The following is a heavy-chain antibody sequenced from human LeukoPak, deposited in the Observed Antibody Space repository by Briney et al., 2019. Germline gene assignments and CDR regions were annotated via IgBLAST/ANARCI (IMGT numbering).Heavy chain of an antibody. Sequence: GRTLRLSCAASGFTFSSFWMSWVRQAPGKGLEWVANIKQDGSEKYYAGSVTGRFTISRDNAKNSLYLQMTSLRAEDTAVYYCAREDCTNGLGLNAFGYWGQGTLVTVSS. CDR1: GFTFSSFW. D-gene: IGHD2-8*01. V-gene: IGHV3-7*01. J-gene: IGHJ4*02. CDR3: AREDCTNGLGLNAFGY. CDR2: IKQDGSEK.